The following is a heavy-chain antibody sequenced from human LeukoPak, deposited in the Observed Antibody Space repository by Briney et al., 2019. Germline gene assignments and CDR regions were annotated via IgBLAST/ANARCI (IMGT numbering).Heavy chain of an antibody. CDR1: GFAFSSYW. D-gene: IGHD7-27*01. V-gene: IGHV3-21*05. J-gene: IGHJ4*02. CDR2: ISNSGSSI. CDR3: GRGHWGLDY. Sequence: GGSLRLSCAASGFAFSSYWMSWVRQAPVKGLEWVSYISNSGSSIYYADSVKGRFTTSRDNAKSSLYLQMNSLRAEDTAVYYCGRGHWGLDYWGQGTLVTVSS.